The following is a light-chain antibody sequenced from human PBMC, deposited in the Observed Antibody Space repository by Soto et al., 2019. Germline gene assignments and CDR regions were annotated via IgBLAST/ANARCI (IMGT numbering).Light chain of an antibody. J-gene: IGKJ1*01. CDR1: QSVRIN. Sequence: EVVMTQSPATLAVSQGDRATLSCRASQSVRINVAWYQQKNGEAPRLLIYCASTRAAGVPARFSGSGSGTEFTLTISSLQSEDFAVYYCRQYNNWPPRTFGQGTKV. CDR2: CAS. CDR3: RQYNNWPPRT. V-gene: IGKV3-15*01.